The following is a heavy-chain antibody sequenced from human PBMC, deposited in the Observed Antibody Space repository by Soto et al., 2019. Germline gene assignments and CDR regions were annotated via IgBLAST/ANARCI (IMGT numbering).Heavy chain of an antibody. D-gene: IGHD5-18*01. CDR1: GGTFSSYA. V-gene: IGHV1-69*12. J-gene: IGHJ6*02. CDR2: IIPIFGTA. Sequence: QVQLVQSGAEVKKPGSSVKVSCKASGGTFSSYAISWVRQAPGQGLEWMGGIIPIFGTANYAQKFQGRVTITADESTSTAYMELSSLRSEDTAVYYCAREGPVDTAMVRGYYYYYGMDVWGQGTTVTVSS. CDR3: AREGPVDTAMVRGYYYYYGMDV.